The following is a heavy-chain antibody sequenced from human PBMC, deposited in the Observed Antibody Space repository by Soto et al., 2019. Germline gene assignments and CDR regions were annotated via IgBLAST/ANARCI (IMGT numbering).Heavy chain of an antibody. D-gene: IGHD1-26*01. CDR3: ARTRSAWSDFHYYSLDV. CDR1: GFTFNSYG. V-gene: IGHV3-30*03. Sequence: QVQLVESGGGVVQPGRSLRLSCAASGFTFNSYGMHWVRQGPGNGLEGVAFISYDSTKTYYADSVKGRFTISRDNSNSALYVQMNSLTGEDTAVYYCARTRSAWSDFHYYSLDVWGQGTTVTVSS. J-gene: IGHJ6*02. CDR2: ISYDSTKT.